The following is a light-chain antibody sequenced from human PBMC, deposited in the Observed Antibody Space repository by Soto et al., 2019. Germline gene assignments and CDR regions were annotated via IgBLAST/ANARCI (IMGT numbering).Light chain of an antibody. Sequence: EIQMTQSPSSLSASVGDRVTITCRASQGISNYLAWYQQKPGKVPKLLIYGASTLQSGVPSRLSGSGSGTDFTLIINSLQPEDVATYYCQKYDSAPWTCGQGTKVEIK. CDR3: QKYDSAPWT. J-gene: IGKJ1*01. V-gene: IGKV1-27*01. CDR2: GAS. CDR1: QGISNY.